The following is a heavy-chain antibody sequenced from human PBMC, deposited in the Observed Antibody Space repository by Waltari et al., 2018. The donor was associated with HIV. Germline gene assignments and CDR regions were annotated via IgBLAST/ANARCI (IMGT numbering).Heavy chain of an antibody. V-gene: IGHV4-34*01. Sequence: QVQLQQWGAGLLKPSETLSLTCAVYGGSFSGYYWSWIRQPPGKGLEWIGEINHSGSTNYNPSLKSRVTISVDTSKNQFSLKLSSVTAADTAVYYCARGAIVVVPAAFFDYWGQGTLVTVSS. CDR1: GGSFSGYY. D-gene: IGHD2-2*01. J-gene: IGHJ4*02. CDR3: ARGAIVVVPAAFFDY. CDR2: INHSGST.